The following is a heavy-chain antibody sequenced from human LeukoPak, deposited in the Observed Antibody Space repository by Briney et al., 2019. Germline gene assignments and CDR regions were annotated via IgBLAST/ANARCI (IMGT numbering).Heavy chain of an antibody. CDR1: GGSISSYY. D-gene: IGHD5-18*01. Sequence: SETLFLTCTVSGGSISSYYWSWIRQPPGKGLEWIGYIYYSGSTNYNPSLKSRVTISVDTSKNQFSLKLSSVTAADTAVYYCAREGYSYAHYYYYYMDVWGKGTTVTVSS. CDR2: IYYSGST. CDR3: AREGYSYAHYYYYYMDV. V-gene: IGHV4-59*01. J-gene: IGHJ6*03.